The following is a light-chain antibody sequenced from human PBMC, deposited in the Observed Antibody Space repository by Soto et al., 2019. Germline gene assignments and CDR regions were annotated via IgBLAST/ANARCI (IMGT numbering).Light chain of an antibody. V-gene: IGLV1-44*01. CDR2: SND. J-gene: IGLJ3*02. Sequence: QSVLTQPPSASGAPGQRVTISCSGTTSNIGSNTVSWYHHLPGTAPKLLIYSNDQRPSGVPDRFSGSKSGTSASLAISGLQSEDEAAYYCAIWDLTLSAWVFGGGTKLTVL. CDR1: TSNIGSNT. CDR3: AIWDLTLSAWV.